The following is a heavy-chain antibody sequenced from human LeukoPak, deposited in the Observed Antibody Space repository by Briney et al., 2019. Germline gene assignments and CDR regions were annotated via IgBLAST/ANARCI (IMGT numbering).Heavy chain of an antibody. V-gene: IGHV1-8*01. J-gene: IGHJ3*02. Sequence: ASVKVSCKASGYTFTSYDINWVRQATGQGLEWMGWMNPNSGNTGYAQKFQGRVTMTRNTSISTAYMELSSLRSEDTAVYYCARGARGRWFGGIFGDAFDIWGQGTMVTVSS. CDR2: MNPNSGNT. D-gene: IGHD3-10*01. CDR3: ARGARGRWFGGIFGDAFDI. CDR1: GYTFTSYD.